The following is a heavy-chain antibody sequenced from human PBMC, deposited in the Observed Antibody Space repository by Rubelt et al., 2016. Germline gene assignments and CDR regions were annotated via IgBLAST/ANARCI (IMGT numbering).Heavy chain of an antibody. Sequence: GGTFSSYAISWVRQAPEQGLEWMGGIIPIFGTANYAQKFQGRVTITADESTSTAHVELSSLRSEDTAVYYCARGFSMVRAPYAFDIWGQGTMVTVSS. CDR1: GGTFSSYA. J-gene: IGHJ3*02. CDR2: IIPIFGTA. CDR3: ARGFSMVRAPYAFDI. V-gene: IGHV1-69*01. D-gene: IGHD3-10*01.